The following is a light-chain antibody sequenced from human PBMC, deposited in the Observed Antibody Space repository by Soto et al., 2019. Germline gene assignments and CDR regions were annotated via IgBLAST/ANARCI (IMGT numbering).Light chain of an antibody. Sequence: AIRMTHSPSSLSASTAHGVTITVPASQGISSYLAWYQQKPGKAPKPLIYDASSLESGVPSRFSGSGSGTEFTLTISSLQPDDFATYYCQQYNSYVWTFGQGTKVDIK. CDR3: QQYNSYVWT. J-gene: IGKJ1*01. CDR2: DAS. CDR1: QGISSY. V-gene: IGKV1-8*01.